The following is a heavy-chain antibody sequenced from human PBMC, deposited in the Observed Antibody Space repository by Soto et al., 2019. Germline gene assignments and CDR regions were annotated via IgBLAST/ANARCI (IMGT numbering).Heavy chain of an antibody. J-gene: IGHJ4*02. D-gene: IGHD2-15*01. V-gene: IGHV4-4*02. CDR1: GISISSSNW. Sequence: QVQLQESGPGLVKPSGTLSLTCAVSGISISSSNWWSWVRQPPGKGLEWIGEIHHTGNTNFNPSLKSRVTISINTSKNQFSLKVTSVTAADTATYFGARELNGGPNDYWGQGTLVTVSS. CDR3: ARELNGGPNDY. CDR2: IHHTGNT.